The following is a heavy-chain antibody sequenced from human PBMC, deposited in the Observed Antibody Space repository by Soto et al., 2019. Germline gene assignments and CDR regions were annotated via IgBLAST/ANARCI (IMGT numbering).Heavy chain of an antibody. CDR1: GDSVSSNSAA. Sequence: SQTLSLTCAISGDSVSSNSAAWNWIRQSPSRGLEWLGRTYYRSKWYNDYAVSVKSRITINPDTSKNQFSLQLNSVTPEDTAVYYCARGHSSSGGRRYYYYGMDVWGQGTTVTVS. J-gene: IGHJ6*02. V-gene: IGHV6-1*01. D-gene: IGHD6-6*01. CDR2: TYYRSKWYN. CDR3: ARGHSSSGGRRYYYYGMDV.